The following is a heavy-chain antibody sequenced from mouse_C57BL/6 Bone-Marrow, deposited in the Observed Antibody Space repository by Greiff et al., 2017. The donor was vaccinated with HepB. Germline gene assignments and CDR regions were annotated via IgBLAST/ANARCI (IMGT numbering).Heavy chain of an antibody. CDR1: GFTFSDYY. Sequence: EVKLVESGGGLVQPGGSLKLSCAASGFTFSDYYMYWVRQTPEKRLEWVAYISNGGGSTYYPDTVKGRFTISRDNAKNTLYLQMRRLKSEDTAMYYCARRHYGSSYWYFDVWGTGTTVTVSS. CDR2: ISNGGGST. D-gene: IGHD1-1*01. V-gene: IGHV5-12*01. J-gene: IGHJ1*03. CDR3: ARRHYGSSYWYFDV.